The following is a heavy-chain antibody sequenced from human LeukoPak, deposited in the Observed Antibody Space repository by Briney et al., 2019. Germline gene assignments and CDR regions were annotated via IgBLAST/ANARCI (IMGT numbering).Heavy chain of an antibody. CDR3: AKGRYGSGSYLTFDY. Sequence: GGSLRLSCAASGFTFSSYSMNWVRQAPGKGLEWVSYISSSSSTIYYADSVKGRFTISRDNAKNSLYLQMNSLRAEDTAVYYCAKGRYGSGSYLTFDYWGQGILVTVSA. V-gene: IGHV3-48*04. J-gene: IGHJ4*02. CDR2: ISSSSSTI. D-gene: IGHD3-10*01. CDR1: GFTFSSYS.